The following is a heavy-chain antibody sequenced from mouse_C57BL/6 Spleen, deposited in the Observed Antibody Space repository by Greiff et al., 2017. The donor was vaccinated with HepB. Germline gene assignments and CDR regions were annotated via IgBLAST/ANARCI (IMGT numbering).Heavy chain of an antibody. CDR3: ARDFTTVSYAMDY. CDR1: GFTFSSYA. D-gene: IGHD1-1*01. Sequence: DVKLQESGGGLVKPGGSLKLSCAASGFTFSSYAMSWVRQTPEKRLEWVATISDGGSYTYYPDNVKGRFTISRDNAKNNPYLQMSHLKSEDTAMYYCARDFTTVSYAMDYWGQGTSVTVSS. V-gene: IGHV5-4*01. J-gene: IGHJ4*01. CDR2: ISDGGSYT.